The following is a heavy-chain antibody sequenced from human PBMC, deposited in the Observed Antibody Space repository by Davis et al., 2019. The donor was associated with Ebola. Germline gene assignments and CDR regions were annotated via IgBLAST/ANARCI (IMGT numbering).Heavy chain of an antibody. D-gene: IGHD3-3*01. CDR3: AKDNPKYYDFWSGYYDY. J-gene: IGHJ4*02. CDR2: ISYDGSNK. CDR1: GFTFSSYG. Sequence: PGGSLRLSCAASGFTFSSYGMHWVRQAPGKGLEWVAVISYDGSNKYYADSVKGRFTISRDNSKNTLYLQMNSLRAEDTAVYYCAKDNPKYYDFWSGYYDYWGQGTLVTVSS. V-gene: IGHV3-30*18.